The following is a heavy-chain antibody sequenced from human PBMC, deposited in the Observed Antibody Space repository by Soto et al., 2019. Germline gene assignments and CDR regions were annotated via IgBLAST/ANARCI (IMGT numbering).Heavy chain of an antibody. Sequence: GESLKISCKGSGYSFSSYWIGWVRQMPGKGLEWMGIVYPGDSDTRYSPPFQGQVTISADKSISTAYLQWSCLKASDTAMYYCARQQYCTNGVCSLNSDWGQGTLVTVSS. CDR1: GYSFSSYW. CDR3: ARQQYCTNGVCSLNSD. CDR2: VYPGDSDT. D-gene: IGHD2-8*01. J-gene: IGHJ4*02. V-gene: IGHV5-51*01.